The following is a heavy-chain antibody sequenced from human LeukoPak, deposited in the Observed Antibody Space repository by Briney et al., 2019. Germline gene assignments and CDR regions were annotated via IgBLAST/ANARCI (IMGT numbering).Heavy chain of an antibody. J-gene: IGHJ4*02. CDR3: ARGTVVTPFDY. CDR2: INHSGST. V-gene: IGHV4-34*01. D-gene: IGHD4-23*01. CDR1: GESLSGYY. Sequence: SETLSLTCAVNGESLSGYYWSWIRQPPGKGLEWIGEINHSGSTNYNPSLKSRVTISVDASKKQFSLKLSSVTAADTAVYYCARGTVVTPFDYWGQGTLVTVSS.